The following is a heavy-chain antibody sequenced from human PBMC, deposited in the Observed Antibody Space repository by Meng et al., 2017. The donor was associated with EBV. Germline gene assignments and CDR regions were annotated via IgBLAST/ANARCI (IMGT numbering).Heavy chain of an antibody. D-gene: IGHD3-10*01. CDR2: LIPMSDAP. CDR1: GGTFRSDA. CDR3: ASESGRGFTPDY. Sequence: VQWVQSGAEVKKPGSSVKFSCKTSGGTFRSDAISWVRQAPGQGLEWMGGLIPMSDAPHYAQKFQGRVTITADESTSTHYMDLSGLRSEDTAVYYCASESGRGFTPDYWGQGTLVTVSS. V-gene: IGHV1-69*01. J-gene: IGHJ4*02.